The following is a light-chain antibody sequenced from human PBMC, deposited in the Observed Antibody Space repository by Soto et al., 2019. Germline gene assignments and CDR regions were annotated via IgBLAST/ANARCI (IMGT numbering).Light chain of an antibody. CDR2: GAS. V-gene: IGKV3-20*01. CDR1: QSVTSSY. J-gene: IGKJ2*01. CDR3: QQYGSSPRT. Sequence: EIVLTQSPGTLSLSPGERATLSCRASQSVTSSYLAWYQQKPGQAPRLLIYGASSRATGIPDRFSGSGSGTDFTLTINRLKPEYFAVYYCQQYGSSPRTFGQGTKLEIK.